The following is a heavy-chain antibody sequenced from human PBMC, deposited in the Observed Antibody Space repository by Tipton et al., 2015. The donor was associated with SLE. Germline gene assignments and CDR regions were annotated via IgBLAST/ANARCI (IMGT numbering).Heavy chain of an antibody. D-gene: IGHD3-3*01. V-gene: IGHV4-61*02. Sequence: TLSLTRTVSGGSISSGSYYWGWIRQPAGKGLEWIGRIYTSGGTNYNPSLKSRVTISVDTSNNQFSLKLTSVTATDTAVYYCARLGYAFWSRYADSWGQGTLVTVSS. J-gene: IGHJ4*02. CDR1: GGSISSGSYY. CDR2: IYTSGGT. CDR3: ARLGYAFWSRYADS.